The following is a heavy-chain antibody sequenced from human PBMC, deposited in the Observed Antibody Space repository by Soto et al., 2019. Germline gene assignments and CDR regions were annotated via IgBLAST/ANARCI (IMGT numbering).Heavy chain of an antibody. V-gene: IGHV3-23*01. CDR2: ISGSGRYT. D-gene: IGHD6-13*01. CDR1: EFTFNSCL. Sequence: PGGSLRLSCAASEFTFNSCLMSWGRQAPGKGLEWVSLISGSGRYTDYADSVKGRFTISRDNSKNTLYLQMNSLRAEDTAVYYCAKDPPSERMQPDYGMDVWGQGTTVTVSS. J-gene: IGHJ6*02. CDR3: AKDPPSERMQPDYGMDV.